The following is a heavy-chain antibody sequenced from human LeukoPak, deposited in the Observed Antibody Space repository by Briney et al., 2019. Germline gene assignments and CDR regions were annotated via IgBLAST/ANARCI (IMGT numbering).Heavy chain of an antibody. CDR1: GGSISSYY. J-gene: IGHJ4*02. CDR3: AREGIAVAGTLAFDY. Sequence: SETLSLTCTVYGGSISSYYWRWIRQPPGKGLVWRGYIYYSGSTNYNPSLKSRVTISVDPSKNQFSLKLSSVTAADTAVYYCAREGIAVAGTLAFDYWGQGTLVTVSS. D-gene: IGHD6-19*01. CDR2: IYYSGST. V-gene: IGHV4-59*12.